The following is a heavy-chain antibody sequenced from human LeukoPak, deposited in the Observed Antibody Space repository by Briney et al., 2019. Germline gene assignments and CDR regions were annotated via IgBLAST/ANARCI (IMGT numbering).Heavy chain of an antibody. J-gene: IGHJ4*02. V-gene: IGHV3-64D*06. D-gene: IGHD5-18*01. Sequence: GGSLRPSCSASGFTFNNYAMHWVRQAPGKGLEFVSTISINGDNTYYADSVKGRFTISRDNSKNTLYLQVRSLRDEDTAVYYCVKDHEYSYDYWGRGTLVTVSS. CDR2: ISINGDNT. CDR3: VKDHEYSYDY. CDR1: GFTFNNYA.